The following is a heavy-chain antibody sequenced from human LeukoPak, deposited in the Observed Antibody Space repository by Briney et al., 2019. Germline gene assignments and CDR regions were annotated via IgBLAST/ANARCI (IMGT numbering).Heavy chain of an antibody. J-gene: IGHJ4*02. CDR2: SHPSGTT. V-gene: IGHV4-38-2*02. CDR3: AKEAERRIVN. D-gene: IGHD1-1*01. Sequence: SEDLSLTCVVSGFSISSGYYWGWIRQPPGRGLEWIVNSHPSGTTFYNSSLKSRVAMSIDTSKNQFSLKLVSVTAADTAVYYCAKEAERRIVNWGQGTLVTVSS. CDR1: GFSISSGYY.